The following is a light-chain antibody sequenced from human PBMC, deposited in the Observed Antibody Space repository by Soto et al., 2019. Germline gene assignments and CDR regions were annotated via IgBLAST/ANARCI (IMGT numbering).Light chain of an antibody. CDR1: SGDVGGYNY. CDR2: EVS. CDR3: SSYAGTNGVV. J-gene: IGLJ2*01. Sequence: QSALTQPPSASGAPGQSVTISCTGTSGDVGGYNYVSWYQPYPGKAPKLMIYEVSQRPSGVPDRFSGSKSANTASLTVSGLQAEDEADYYCSSYAGTNGVVFGGGTKLTVL. V-gene: IGLV2-8*01.